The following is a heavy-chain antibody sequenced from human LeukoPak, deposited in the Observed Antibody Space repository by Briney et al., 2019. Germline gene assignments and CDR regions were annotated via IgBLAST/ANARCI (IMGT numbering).Heavy chain of an antibody. CDR3: AREGVYCSSTSCYEIDY. D-gene: IGHD2-2*01. Sequence: SETLSLTCTVSGGSISSSSYYWSWIRQPAGKGLEWIGRIYTSGSTNYNPSLKSRVTMSVDTSKNQFSLKLSSVTAADTAVYYCAREGVYCSSTSCYEIDYWGQGTLVTVSS. J-gene: IGHJ4*02. V-gene: IGHV4-61*02. CDR2: IYTSGST. CDR1: GGSISSSSYY.